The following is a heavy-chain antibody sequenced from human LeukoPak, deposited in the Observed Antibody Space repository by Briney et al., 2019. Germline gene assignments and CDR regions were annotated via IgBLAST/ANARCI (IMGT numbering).Heavy chain of an antibody. J-gene: IGHJ2*01. Sequence: GGSLRLSCAASGFTFSSYGMNWVRQAPGKGLEWVSYISSSGSTIYYADSVKGRFTISRDNSKNTLYLQMNSLRAEDTAVYYCAKGGIVVVPAAIVYAPSSYWYFDLWGRGTLVTVSS. D-gene: IGHD2-2*01. CDR2: ISSSGSTI. CDR3: AKGGIVVVPAAIVYAPSSYWYFDL. V-gene: IGHV3-23*01. CDR1: GFTFSSYG.